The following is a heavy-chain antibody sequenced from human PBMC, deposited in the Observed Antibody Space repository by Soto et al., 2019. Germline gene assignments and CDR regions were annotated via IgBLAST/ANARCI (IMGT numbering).Heavy chain of an antibody. D-gene: IGHD3-9*01. CDR2: ISYDGSNK. Sequence: GGSLRLSCAASGFTFSSYAMHWVRQAPGKGLEWVAVISYDGSNKYYADSVKGRFTISRDNSKNTLYLQMNSLRAEDTAVYYCARETLEDDILTGPPDYWGQGTLVTVSS. V-gene: IGHV3-30-3*01. J-gene: IGHJ4*02. CDR1: GFTFSSYA. CDR3: ARETLEDDILTGPPDY.